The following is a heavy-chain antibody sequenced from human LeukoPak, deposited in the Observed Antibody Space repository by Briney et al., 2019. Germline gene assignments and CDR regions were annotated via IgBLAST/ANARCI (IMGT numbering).Heavy chain of an antibody. V-gene: IGHV1-69*01. CDR3: AKAYCGGDCYSGYYYYYMDV. CDR1: GGTFSSYA. D-gene: IGHD2-21*01. Sequence: SVKVSCKASGGTFSSYAISWVRQAPGQGLEWMGGIIPIFGTANYAQKFQGRVTITADESTSTAYMELGSLRSEDTAVYYCAKAYCGGDCYSGYYYYYMDVWGKGTTVTVSS. J-gene: IGHJ6*03. CDR2: IIPIFGTA.